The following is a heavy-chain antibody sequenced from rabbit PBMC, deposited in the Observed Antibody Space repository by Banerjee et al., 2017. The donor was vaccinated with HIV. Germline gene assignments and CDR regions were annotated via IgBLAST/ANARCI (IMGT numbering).Heavy chain of an antibody. CDR3: ARDLAGVIGWNFNL. CDR2: IYAGSGST. V-gene: IGHV1S45*01. J-gene: IGHJ4*01. CDR1: GFSFSNNA. D-gene: IGHD4-1*01. Sequence: QEQLEESGGDLVKPGASLTLTCTASGFSFSNNAMCWVRQAPGKGLEWIGCIYAGSGSTYYASWAKGRFTISKTSSTTVTLRMTSLTAADTATYFCARDLAGVIGWNFNLWGQGTLVTVS.